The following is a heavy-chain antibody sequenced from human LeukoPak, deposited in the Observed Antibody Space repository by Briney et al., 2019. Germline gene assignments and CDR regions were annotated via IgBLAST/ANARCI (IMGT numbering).Heavy chain of an antibody. J-gene: IGHJ4*02. CDR2: IKEDGSEK. CDR1: VFTFSSYW. V-gene: IGHV3-7*01. CDR3: VRDGGGAEDY. D-gene: IGHD3-16*01. Sequence: GGSLRLSCAASVFTFSSYWMSWVRQAPGKGLEWVANIKEDGSEKKCVDSVKGRFTISRDNAKNSLYVQMNSLRAEATAVYYCVRDGGGAEDYWGQGTLVTVSS.